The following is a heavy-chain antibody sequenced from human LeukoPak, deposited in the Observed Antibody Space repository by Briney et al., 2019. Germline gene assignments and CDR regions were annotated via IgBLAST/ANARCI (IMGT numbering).Heavy chain of an antibody. V-gene: IGHV4-59*01. CDR2: IYYSGST. D-gene: IGHD6-13*01. Sequence: PSETLSLTCTVSGGSISSYYWSWIRQPPGKGLEWIGYIYYSGSTNYNPSLKSRVTISVDTSKNQFSLKLSSVTAADTAVYYCAREGSIAAAGSEFDYWGQGTLVTVSS. J-gene: IGHJ4*02. CDR3: AREGSIAAAGSEFDY. CDR1: GGSISSYY.